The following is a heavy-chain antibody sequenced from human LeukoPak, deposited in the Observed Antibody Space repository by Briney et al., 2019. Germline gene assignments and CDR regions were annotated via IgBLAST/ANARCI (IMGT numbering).Heavy chain of an antibody. D-gene: IGHD3-22*01. CDR2: INPKSGGT. CDR1: GYTFSGYY. J-gene: IGHJ4*02. Sequence: ASVKVSCKASGYTFSGYYMHWVRQAPGQGLEWMGWINPKSGGTNYAQKFQGRVTMTRDTSISTAYMELSRLRSEDTAVYYCARGHDYDSSGYYLRLDYWGQGTLVTVSS. V-gene: IGHV1-2*02. CDR3: ARGHDYDSSGYYLRLDY.